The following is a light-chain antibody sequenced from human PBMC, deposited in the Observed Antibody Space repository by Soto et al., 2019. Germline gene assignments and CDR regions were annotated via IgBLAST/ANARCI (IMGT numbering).Light chain of an antibody. V-gene: IGLV2-14*01. CDR2: DVT. Sequence: QSALTQPASVSGSPGQSITISCTGTSSDIGAFDLVSWFQQHPGKAPKVMIYDVTIRPSGVSNRFSGSKSGNTASLPISGLQAADEADYYCSSYTITSTRLFGTGTKVTVL. CDR1: SSDIGAFDL. J-gene: IGLJ1*01. CDR3: SSYTITSTRL.